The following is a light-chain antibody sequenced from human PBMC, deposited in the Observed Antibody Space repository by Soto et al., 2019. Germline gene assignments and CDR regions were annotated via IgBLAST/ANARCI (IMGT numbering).Light chain of an antibody. CDR2: EVN. Sequence: QSALTQPPSASGSPGQSVTISCTGTSRDVGYYNYVSWYQQHPGKAPKLIIYEVNKRPSGVPDRFSGSKSGNTASLTVSGLQAEDEAEYYCTSYAVGINVVFGGGTKLTVL. CDR3: TSYAVGINVV. V-gene: IGLV2-8*01. CDR1: SRDVGYYNY. J-gene: IGLJ2*01.